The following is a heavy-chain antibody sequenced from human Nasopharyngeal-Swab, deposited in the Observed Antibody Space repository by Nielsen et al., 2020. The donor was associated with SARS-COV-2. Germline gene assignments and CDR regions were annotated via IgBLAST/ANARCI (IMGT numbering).Heavy chain of an antibody. CDR2: INPNSGGT. D-gene: IGHD2-2*01. V-gene: IGHV1-2*06. CDR1: GYTFTGYY. J-gene: IGHJ6*03. CDR3: ARSALGYCSSTSYYPLYYYYMDV. Sequence: ASVKVSCKASGYTFTGYYMHWVRQAPGQGLEWMGRINPNSGGTNYAQKFQGRVTMTRDTSISTAYMELSRLRSDDTAVYYCARSALGYCSSTSYYPLYYYYMDVWGKGTTVTVSS.